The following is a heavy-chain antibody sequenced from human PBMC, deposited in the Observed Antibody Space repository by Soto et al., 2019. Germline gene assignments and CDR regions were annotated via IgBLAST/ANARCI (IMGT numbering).Heavy chain of an antibody. CDR1: GYTFTSFA. D-gene: IGHD2-15*01. Sequence: ASVKVSCKASGYTFTSFAMHWVRQAPGQRLEWMGWINAGNSNTKYSQKFQGRVTITRDTSASTAYMELSSLRSEDTAVYYCAREISRYWGQGTLVTVSS. J-gene: IGHJ4*02. CDR2: INAGNSNT. CDR3: AREISRY. V-gene: IGHV1-3*01.